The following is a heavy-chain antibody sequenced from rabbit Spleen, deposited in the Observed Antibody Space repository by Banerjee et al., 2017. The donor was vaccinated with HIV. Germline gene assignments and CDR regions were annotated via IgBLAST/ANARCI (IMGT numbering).Heavy chain of an antibody. CDR3: ARDGAGGSYFAL. J-gene: IGHJ6*01. CDR1: GFSFSSAYY. V-gene: IGHV1S40*01. D-gene: IGHD8-1*01. Sequence: QSLEESGGDLVKPGASLTLTCTTSGFSFSSAYYMCWVRQAPGKGLEWIACIYAGSSGTTYYAGWAKGRFTISKTSSTTVTLQMTSLTAADTATYFCARDGAGGSYFALWGPGTLVTVS. CDR2: IYAGSSGTT.